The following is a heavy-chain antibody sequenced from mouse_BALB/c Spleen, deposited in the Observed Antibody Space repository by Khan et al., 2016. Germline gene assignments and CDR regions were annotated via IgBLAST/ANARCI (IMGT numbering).Heavy chain of an antibody. CDR2: INTETGEP. V-gene: IGHV9-2-1*01. D-gene: IGHD6-1*01. CDR3: ARSLHYAMDY. CDR1: GYTFTDYS. Sequence: QIQLVQSGPELKKPGETVKISCKASGYTFTDYSMHWVKQAPGKGLKWMGWINTETGEPTYADDFKGRFAFSLETSASTAYLQINNLKNEDTATYFCARSLHYAMDYWGQGTSVTVSS. J-gene: IGHJ4*01.